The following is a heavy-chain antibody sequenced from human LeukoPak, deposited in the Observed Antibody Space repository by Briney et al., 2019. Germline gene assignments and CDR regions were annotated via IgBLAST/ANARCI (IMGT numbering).Heavy chain of an antibody. J-gene: IGHJ4*02. CDR2: IIGSGGAT. Sequence: GGSLRLSCAASGFTFSTYAMSWVRQAPGRGLEWVSAIIGSGGATFYAESVKGRFTISRDNSKNTLYLQMNSLRVEDTAVYYCAKRDSAMMFYFDYWGQGTLVTVSS. D-gene: IGHD3-10*02. CDR1: GFTFSTYA. CDR3: AKRDSAMMFYFDY. V-gene: IGHV3-23*01.